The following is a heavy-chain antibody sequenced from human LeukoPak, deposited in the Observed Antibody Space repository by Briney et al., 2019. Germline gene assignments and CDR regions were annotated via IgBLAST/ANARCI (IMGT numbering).Heavy chain of an antibody. CDR1: GYTFTRFY. CDR3: ARLTVTTPSDY. CDR2: INPSGGKT. V-gene: IGHV1-46*01. Sequence: ASVKVSCKASGYTFTRFYMHWVRQAPGEGLEWMGMINPSGGKTTYAQKFQGRFTVTSDTSTNTVYMQLSSLRSEDTAVYYCARLTVTTPSDYWGQGTLVTVSS. J-gene: IGHJ4*02. D-gene: IGHD4-17*01.